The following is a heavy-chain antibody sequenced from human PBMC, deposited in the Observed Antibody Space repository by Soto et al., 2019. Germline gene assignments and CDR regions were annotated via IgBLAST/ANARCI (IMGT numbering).Heavy chain of an antibody. CDR1: GGSFSGYY. CDR3: ARQAGTNWFDP. CDR2: INHSGST. D-gene: IGHD6-19*01. Sequence: SETLSLAGAVYGGSFSGYYLSGSRQPPGKGLEWIVEINHSGSTDYNPSLKSRVTISVDTSKNQFSLKLSSVTAADTAVYYCARQAGTNWFDPSGQGTLVTVSS. J-gene: IGHJ5*02. V-gene: IGHV4-34*01.